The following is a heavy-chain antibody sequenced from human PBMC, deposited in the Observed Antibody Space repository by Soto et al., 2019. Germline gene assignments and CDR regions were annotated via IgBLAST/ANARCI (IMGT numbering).Heavy chain of an antibody. D-gene: IGHD2-21*01. CDR2: INSGANT. CDR1: GFTFSNYV. V-gene: IGHV3-23*01. CDR3: AKAAMYSSPFDS. Sequence: GGSLRLSCAASGFTFSNYVMSWVRQAPGKGLEWVSSINSGANTYYADSVKGRFTISRDNSKNTLYLQMNSLRAEGTAVYYCAKAAMYSSPFDSWGQGALVTVSS. J-gene: IGHJ4*02.